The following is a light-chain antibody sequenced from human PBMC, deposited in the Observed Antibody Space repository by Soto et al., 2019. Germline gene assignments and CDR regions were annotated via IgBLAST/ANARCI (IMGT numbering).Light chain of an antibody. Sequence: QSALTQPASVSGSPGQSITISCTGTSSDVGGYNYVSWYQQHPGKAPKRMIYDVSNRPSGVSDRFSGSKSGNTASLTISGLQAEDEADYYCSSYTSSSTHVVFGGVTKLTVL. CDR2: DVS. CDR3: SSYTSSSTHVV. CDR1: SSDVGGYNY. V-gene: IGLV2-14*01. J-gene: IGLJ2*01.